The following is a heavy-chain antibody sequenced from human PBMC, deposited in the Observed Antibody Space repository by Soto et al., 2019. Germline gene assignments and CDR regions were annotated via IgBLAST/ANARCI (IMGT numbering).Heavy chain of an antibody. CDR3: AKGVPGIAVAGTGYFPH. D-gene: IGHD6-19*01. V-gene: IGHV3-23*01. J-gene: IGHJ1*01. CDR1: GFTFSSYA. CDR2: ISGSGDST. Sequence: EVQLLESGGGLVQPGGSLRLSCAASGFTFSSYAMSWVRQAPGKGLEWVSGISGSGDSTYYADSVKARFTISRDNSKNTLYLQMTSLRAEDTAVYYCAKGVPGIAVAGTGYFPHWGQGTLVTVSS.